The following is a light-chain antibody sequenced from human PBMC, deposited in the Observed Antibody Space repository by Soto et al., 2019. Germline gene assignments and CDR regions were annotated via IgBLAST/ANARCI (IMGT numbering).Light chain of an antibody. J-gene: IGLJ1*01. V-gene: IGLV2-14*01. CDR1: SSDVGGYNY. CDR3: SSYTSSSAYV. CDR2: DVS. Sequence: SVQSQPATESGTPGQSITISCTGTSSDVGGYNYVSWYQQHPSKAPKLMIYDVSNRPSGVSNRFSGSKSGNTASLTISGLQAEDEADYYCSSYTSSSAYVFGTGTKVTFL.